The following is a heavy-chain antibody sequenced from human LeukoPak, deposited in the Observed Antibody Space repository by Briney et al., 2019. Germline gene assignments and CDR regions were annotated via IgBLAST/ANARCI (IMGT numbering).Heavy chain of an antibody. CDR2: IYYSGST. CDR3: ASQYSSSWYSYGGSSYYYMDV. D-gene: IGHD6-13*01. J-gene: IGHJ6*03. V-gene: IGHV4-59*01. Sequence: PSETLSLTCTVSGGSISSYFWSWIRQPPGKGLEWIGYIYYSGSTNYNPSLKSRVTISVDTSKNQFSLKLSSVTAADTAVYYCASQYSSSWYSYGGSSYYYMDVWGKGTTVTVSS. CDR1: GGSISSYF.